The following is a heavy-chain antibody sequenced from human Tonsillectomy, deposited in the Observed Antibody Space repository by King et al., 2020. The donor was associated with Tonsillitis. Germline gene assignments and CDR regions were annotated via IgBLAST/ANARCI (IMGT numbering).Heavy chain of an antibody. CDR2: ISSSSSYI. CDR3: ARGADGSSGVGGASFDY. V-gene: IGHV3-21*01. D-gene: IGHD3-22*01. J-gene: IGHJ4*02. Sequence: VQLVESGGGLVKPGGSLRLSCAASGFTFSSYSMNWVRQAPGKGLEWVSSISSSSSYIYYADSVKGRFTISRDNAKNSLYLQMNSLRAEDTAVYYCARGADGSSGVGGASFDYWGQGTLVTVSS. CDR1: GFTFSSYS.